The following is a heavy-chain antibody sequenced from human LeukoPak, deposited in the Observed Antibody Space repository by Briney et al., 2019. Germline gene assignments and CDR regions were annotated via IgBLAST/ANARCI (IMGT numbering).Heavy chain of an antibody. CDR2: IYYSGST. D-gene: IGHD3-10*01. J-gene: IGHJ4*02. CDR3: ARVNWSGSGSYRTFDY. CDR1: GGSISRYY. V-gene: IGHV4-59*01. Sequence: PSETLSLTCTVSGGSISRYYWSWVRQPPGKGLEWIGYIYYSGSTDYNPSLKSRVTISVDTSKSQFSLNLTSVTAADTAVYYCARVNWSGSGSYRTFDYWGQGTLVTVSS.